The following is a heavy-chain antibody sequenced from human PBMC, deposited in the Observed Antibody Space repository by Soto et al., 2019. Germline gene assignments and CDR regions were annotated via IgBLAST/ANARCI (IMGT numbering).Heavy chain of an antibody. J-gene: IGHJ4*02. CDR1: GYTFTDYA. CDR2: INPGTGNT. V-gene: IGHV1-3*01. D-gene: IGHD3-10*02. CDR3: ARVHVDVPTEFDY. Sequence: ASVKVSCKASGYTFTDYAMHWMRQAPGQRLEWVGWINPGTGNTKYSQNFQGRVTITRDMSATTAYMELSSLTSTDTALYFCARVHVDVPTEFDYWGQGTLITVSS.